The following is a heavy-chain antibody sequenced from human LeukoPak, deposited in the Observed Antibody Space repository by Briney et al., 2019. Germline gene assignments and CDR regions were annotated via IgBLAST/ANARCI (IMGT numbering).Heavy chain of an antibody. V-gene: IGHV1-69*05. CDR2: IIPIFGTA. Sequence: SVKVPCKASGGTFSSYAISWVRQAPGQGLEWMGGIIPIFGTANYAQKFQGRVTITTDESTSTAYMELSSLRSEDTAVYYCARSGLYCSSTSCPTGWFDPWGQGTLVTVSS. CDR1: GGTFSSYA. D-gene: IGHD2-2*01. CDR3: ARSGLYCSSTSCPTGWFDP. J-gene: IGHJ5*02.